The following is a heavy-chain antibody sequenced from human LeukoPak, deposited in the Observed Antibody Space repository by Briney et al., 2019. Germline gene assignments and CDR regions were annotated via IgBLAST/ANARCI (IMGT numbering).Heavy chain of an antibody. Sequence: GGSLRLSCAASGFTFSSYSMNWVRQAPGKGLEWVSSISSSSSYIYYADSVKGRFTISRDNSKNTLYLQMNSLRAEDTAVYYCAKDDSSGYYGQTLDYWGQGTLVTVSS. V-gene: IGHV3-21*01. J-gene: IGHJ4*02. D-gene: IGHD3-22*01. CDR2: ISSSSSYI. CDR1: GFTFSSYS. CDR3: AKDDSSGYYGQTLDY.